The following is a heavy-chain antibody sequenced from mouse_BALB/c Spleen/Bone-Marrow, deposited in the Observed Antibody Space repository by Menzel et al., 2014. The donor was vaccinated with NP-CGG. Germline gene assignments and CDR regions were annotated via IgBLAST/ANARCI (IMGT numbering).Heavy chain of an antibody. D-gene: IGHD1-1*01. CDR2: IDPANGNT. V-gene: IGHV14-3*02. J-gene: IGHJ1*01. CDR3: ARGGSSYGWYFDV. Sequence: VQLQQSGAELVKPGASVKLSCTASGFNIKDTYMHWVKQRPEQGLEWIGRIDPANGNTKYDPKFQGMATITADTSSNTAYLQLSSLTSKDTAVYYCARGGSSYGWYFDVWGAGTTVTVSS. CDR1: GFNIKDTY.